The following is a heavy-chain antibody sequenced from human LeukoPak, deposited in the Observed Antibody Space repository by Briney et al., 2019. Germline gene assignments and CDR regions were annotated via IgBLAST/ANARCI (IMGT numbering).Heavy chain of an antibody. D-gene: IGHD4-17*01. V-gene: IGHV3-49*04. CDR1: GFTFGDYA. J-gene: IGHJ4*02. Sequence: GGSLRLSCTASGFTFGDYAMSWVRQAPGKGLEWVGFIRSKAYGGTTEYAASVKGRFTISRDDPKSIAYLQMNSLKTEDTAVYYCTRVYDYGDYSPLFDYWGQGTLVTVSS. CDR3: TRVYDYGDYSPLFDY. CDR2: IRSKAYGGTT.